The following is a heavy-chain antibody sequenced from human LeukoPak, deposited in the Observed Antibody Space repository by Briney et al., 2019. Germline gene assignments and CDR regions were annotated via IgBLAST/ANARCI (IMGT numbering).Heavy chain of an antibody. J-gene: IGHJ4*02. D-gene: IGHD1-26*01. Sequence: GGSLRLSCAASGFTFSSYAMHWVRQAPGKGLEWVAVISYDGSNKYYADSVKGRFTISRDNSKNTLYLQMSSLRAEDTAVYYCARDSGSYLGDYWGQGTLVTVSS. CDR1: GFTFSSYA. CDR2: ISYDGSNK. V-gene: IGHV3-30-3*01. CDR3: ARDSGSYLGDY.